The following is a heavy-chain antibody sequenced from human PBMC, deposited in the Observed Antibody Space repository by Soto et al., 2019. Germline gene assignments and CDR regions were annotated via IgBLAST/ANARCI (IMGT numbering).Heavy chain of an antibody. D-gene: IGHD2-2*01. CDR1: GFTFSSYS. CDR3: AKRIVVVPAAIDLDYYYGMDV. Sequence: GSLRLSCAASGFTFSSYSMNWVRQAPGKGLEWVSSISSSSSYIYYADSVKGRFTISRDNAKNSLYLQMNSLRAEDTAVYYCAKRIVVVPAAIDLDYYYGMDVWGQGTTVTVSS. J-gene: IGHJ6*02. CDR2: ISSSSSYI. V-gene: IGHV3-21*01.